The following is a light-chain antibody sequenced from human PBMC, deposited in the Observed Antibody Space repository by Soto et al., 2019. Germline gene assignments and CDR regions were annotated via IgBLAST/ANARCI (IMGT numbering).Light chain of an antibody. CDR2: DVS. J-gene: IGLJ1*01. V-gene: IGLV2-14*01. Sequence: QSALTQPASVSGSPGQSIAISCTGPSSDVGGYDYVSWYQQQSGEAPKLMIYDVSNRPSGVSNRFSGSKSGNTASLTISGLQAEDEAEYYCTSYSSSSTYVFGSGTKVTDL. CDR1: SSDVGGYDY. CDR3: TSYSSSSTYV.